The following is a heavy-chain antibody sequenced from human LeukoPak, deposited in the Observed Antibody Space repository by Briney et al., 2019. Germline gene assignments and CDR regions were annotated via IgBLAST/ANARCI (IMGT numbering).Heavy chain of an antibody. V-gene: IGHV1-69*13. D-gene: IGHD5-24*01. J-gene: IGHJ4*02. CDR3: ARIGMATTRGYY. CDR1: GGTFSSYA. CDR2: IIPIFGTA. Sequence: SVKVSCKASGGTFSSYAISWVRQAPGQGLEWTGGIIPIFGTANYAQKFQGRVTITADESTSTAYMELSSLRSEDTAVYYCARIGMATTRGYYWGQGTLVTVSS.